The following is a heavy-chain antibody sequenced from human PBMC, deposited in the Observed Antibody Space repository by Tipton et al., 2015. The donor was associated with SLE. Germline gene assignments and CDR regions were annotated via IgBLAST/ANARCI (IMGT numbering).Heavy chain of an antibody. CDR2: IYYSGST. V-gene: IGHV4-61*01. J-gene: IGHJ2*01. CDR1: GDSISSGTYY. Sequence: TLSLTCTVSGDSISSGTYYWSWIRQPPGKGLEWIGYIYYSGSTNYNPSLKSRVTISVDTSKNQFSLKLSSVTAADTAVYYCARHQRSPHIVVVIDWYSDLWGRGTLVTVSS. CDR3: ARHQRSPHIVVVIDWYSDL. D-gene: IGHD2-21*01.